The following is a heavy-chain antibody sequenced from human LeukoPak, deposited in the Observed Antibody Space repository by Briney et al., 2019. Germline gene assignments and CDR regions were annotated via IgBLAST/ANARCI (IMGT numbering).Heavy chain of an antibody. CDR3: ARAGGFFSPFGY. J-gene: IGHJ4*02. CDR2: IYYTRST. V-gene: IGHV4-39*01. Sequence: KTSETLSLTCTVSGGSISSSSYYWGWLRQPPGKGLEWIGSIYYTRSTYYNPSLKSRVTISVDTSKNQFSLKLTSVTAADTAVYYCARAGGFFSPFGYWGQGTLVTVSS. CDR1: GGSISSSSYY. D-gene: IGHD3-16*01.